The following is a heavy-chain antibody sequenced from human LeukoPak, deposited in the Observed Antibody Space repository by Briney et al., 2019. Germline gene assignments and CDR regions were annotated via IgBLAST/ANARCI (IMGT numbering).Heavy chain of an antibody. V-gene: IGHV1-18*01. CDR3: ARGDDPRRGPFRTYYYDSSGPTHFDY. Sequence: ASVKVSCKASGYTFTSYGISWVRQAPGQGLEWMGWISAYNGNTNYAQKLQGRVTMTTDTSTSTAYMELRSLRSDDTAVYYCARGDDPRRGPFRTYYYDSSGPTHFDYWGQGTLVTVSS. J-gene: IGHJ4*02. CDR2: ISAYNGNT. D-gene: IGHD3-22*01. CDR1: GYTFTSYG.